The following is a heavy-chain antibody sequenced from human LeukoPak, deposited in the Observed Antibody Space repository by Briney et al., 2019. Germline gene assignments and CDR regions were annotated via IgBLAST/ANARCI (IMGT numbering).Heavy chain of an antibody. CDR3: ARVSSSSWYLGY. D-gene: IGHD6-13*01. CDR2: INHSGST. J-gene: IGHJ4*02. CDR1: GGPFSGYY. Sequence: SETLSLTCAVYGGPFSGYYWSWIRQPPGKGLEWIGEINHSGSTNYNPSLKSRVTISVDTSKNQFSLKLSSVTAADTAVYYCARVSSSSWYLGYWGQGTLVTVSS. V-gene: IGHV4-34*01.